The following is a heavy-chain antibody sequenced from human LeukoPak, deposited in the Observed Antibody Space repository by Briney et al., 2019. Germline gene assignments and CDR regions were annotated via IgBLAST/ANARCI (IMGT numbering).Heavy chain of an antibody. CDR1: GSTFSSYA. J-gene: IGHJ4*02. CDR3: ARGSSGWSSNY. Sequence: GGSLRLSCVVSGSTFSSYAMNWVRQSPERGLEWVSAISGTGGSTSYADSLKGRFTISRDSSKNTLYLQMNSLRAEDTAVYYCARGSSGWSSNYWGQGTLVTVSS. V-gene: IGHV3-23*01. D-gene: IGHD6-19*01. CDR2: ISGTGGST.